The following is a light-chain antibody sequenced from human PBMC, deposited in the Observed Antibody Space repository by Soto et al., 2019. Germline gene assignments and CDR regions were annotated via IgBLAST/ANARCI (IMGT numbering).Light chain of an antibody. CDR2: DAS. J-gene: IGKJ3*01. CDR1: QGISNW. CDR3: QQYNCYLWT. V-gene: IGKV1-5*01. Sequence: IQMTQSPSTLSPSDGDTVTITRRASQGISNWLAWYQQKIGKAPKLLIYDASILENGVPSRFSGSGSGSEFTLTISSLQPDDFATYYCQQYNCYLWTFCPGTNVAIK.